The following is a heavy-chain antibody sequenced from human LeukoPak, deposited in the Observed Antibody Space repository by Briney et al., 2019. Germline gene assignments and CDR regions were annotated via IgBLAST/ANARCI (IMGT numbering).Heavy chain of an antibody. D-gene: IGHD1-26*01. CDR1: GFTFNTYW. V-gene: IGHV3-7*01. CDR3: VRDKGGRSGAIYYDAFDV. Sequence: PGGSLRLSCAASGFTFNTYWMIWVRQAPGKGLEWVANIDQGGSTKYYVDSLKGSFTISRDNTKNSLSLQMNSLRAEDTAVYYCVRDKGGRSGAIYYDAFDVWGQGTMVTVSS. CDR2: IDQGGSTK. J-gene: IGHJ3*01.